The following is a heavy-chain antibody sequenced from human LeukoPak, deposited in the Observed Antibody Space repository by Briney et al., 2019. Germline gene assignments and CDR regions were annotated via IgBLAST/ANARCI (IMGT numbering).Heavy chain of an antibody. CDR2: MNPNSGNT. Sequence: ASVKVSCKASGYTFTSYDINWVRQATGQGLEWMGWMNPNSGNTGYAQKFQGRVTITRNTSISTAYMELSSLGSEDTAVYYCVRGPSRCSSTSCRLDYWGQGTLVTVSS. D-gene: IGHD2-2*01. V-gene: IGHV1-8*03. CDR1: GYTFTSYD. J-gene: IGHJ4*02. CDR3: VRGPSRCSSTSCRLDY.